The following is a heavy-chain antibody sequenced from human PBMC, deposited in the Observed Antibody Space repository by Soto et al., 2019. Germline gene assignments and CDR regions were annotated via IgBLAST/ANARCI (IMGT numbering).Heavy chain of an antibody. CDR2: ISISSSYT. D-gene: IGHD5-12*01. J-gene: IGHJ4*02. V-gene: IGHV3-11*06. Sequence: PGGSLRLSCTASGFTFSDYYMSWIRQAPGQGLEWDSYISISSSYTNYADSVKSRFTISRDNAKNTLYLQMNSPRAEDTTVYYCARDNIVATFWGQGTLVTVSS. CDR1: GFTFSDYY. CDR3: ARDNIVATF.